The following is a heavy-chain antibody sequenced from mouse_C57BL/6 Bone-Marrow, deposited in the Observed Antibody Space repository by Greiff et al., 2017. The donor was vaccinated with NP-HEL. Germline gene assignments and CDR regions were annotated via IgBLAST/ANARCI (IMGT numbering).Heavy chain of an antibody. CDR3: ASSITTVVATDWFAY. Sequence: VQLQQPGAELVRPGSSVKLSCKASGYTFTSYWMHWVKQRPIQGLEWIGNIDPSDSETHYNQKFKDKATLTVDKSSSTAYMQLSSLTSEDSAVYYCASSITTVVATDWFAYWGQGTLVTVSA. J-gene: IGHJ3*01. D-gene: IGHD1-1*01. V-gene: IGHV1-52*01. CDR1: GYTFTSYW. CDR2: IDPSDSET.